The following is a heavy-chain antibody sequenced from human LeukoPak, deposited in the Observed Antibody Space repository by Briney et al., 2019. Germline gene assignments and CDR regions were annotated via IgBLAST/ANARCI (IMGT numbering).Heavy chain of an antibody. Sequence: SETLSLTCAVSGYSISSGYYWGWIRQPPGKGLEWIGSIYYSGSTYYNPSLKSRVTISVDTSKNQFSLKLSSVIAADTAVYYCATRLRWLQLRRDWYFDLWGRGTLVTVSS. V-gene: IGHV4-38-2*01. D-gene: IGHD5-24*01. CDR3: ATRLRWLQLRRDWYFDL. J-gene: IGHJ2*01. CDR1: GYSISSGYY. CDR2: IYYSGST.